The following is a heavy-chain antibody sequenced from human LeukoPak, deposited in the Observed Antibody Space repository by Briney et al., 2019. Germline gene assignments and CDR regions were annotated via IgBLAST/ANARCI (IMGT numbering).Heavy chain of an antibody. J-gene: IGHJ3*02. Sequence: GRSLRLSCAASGFTFDDYAMHWVRQAPGKGLEWVLGISWNSGSIGYADSVKGRFTISRDNAKNSLYLQMNSLRAEDTALYYCAKDTKGSNIVVVPAAVRSAFDIWGQGTMATVSS. CDR1: GFTFDDYA. V-gene: IGHV3-9*01. D-gene: IGHD2-2*01. CDR2: ISWNSGSI. CDR3: AKDTKGSNIVVVPAAVRSAFDI.